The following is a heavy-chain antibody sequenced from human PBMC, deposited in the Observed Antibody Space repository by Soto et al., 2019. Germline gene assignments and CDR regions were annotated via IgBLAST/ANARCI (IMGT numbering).Heavy chain of an antibody. J-gene: IGHJ4*02. V-gene: IGHV4-4*02. CDR2: IFHDGTA. Sequence: QVKLQESGPGLATPSGTLSLTCAVSGVSISSGNWWTWVRQSPQRGLEYIGEIFHDGTANYYPSFERRVAISVDTSKNQFSLKLTSVTAADTAIYFCARLVYDTRLNYMYFDFWGQGPLVTVSS. D-gene: IGHD3-10*01. CDR3: ARLVYDTRLNYMYFDF. CDR1: GVSISSGNW.